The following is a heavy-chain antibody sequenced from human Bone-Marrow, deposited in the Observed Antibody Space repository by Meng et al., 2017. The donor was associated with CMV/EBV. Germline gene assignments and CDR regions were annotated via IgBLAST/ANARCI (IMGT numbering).Heavy chain of an antibody. CDR3: ARDLEGFLPAAINYYGMDV. Sequence: GESLKISCAASGFTFSSYGMHWVRQAPGKGLEWVAVIWYDGSNKYYADSVKGRFTISRDNAKNSLYLQMNSLRAEDTAVYYCARDLEGFLPAAINYYGMDVWGQGATVTVSS. V-gene: IGHV3-33*01. CDR1: GFTFSSYG. D-gene: IGHD2-2*01. J-gene: IGHJ6*02. CDR2: IWYDGSNK.